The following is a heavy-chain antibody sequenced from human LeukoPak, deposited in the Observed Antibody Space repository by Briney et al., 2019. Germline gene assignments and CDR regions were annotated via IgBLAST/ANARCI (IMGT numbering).Heavy chain of an antibody. J-gene: IGHJ5*02. D-gene: IGHD6-6*01. CDR3: ARDLIAARPGWFDP. CDR2: ISAYNGNT. CDR1: GYTFTTYG. Sequence: ASVKVSCKASGYTFTTYGINWVRQAPGQGLEWMGWISAYNGNTNYAQNLQGRVTLTTDTSTSTAYMELRSLRSDDTAVYYCARDLIAARPGWFDPWGQGTLVIVSS. V-gene: IGHV1-18*01.